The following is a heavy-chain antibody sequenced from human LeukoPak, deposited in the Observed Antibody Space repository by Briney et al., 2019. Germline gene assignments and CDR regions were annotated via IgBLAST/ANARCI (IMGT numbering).Heavy chain of an antibody. CDR2: IYTSGST. CDR1: GGSISSSYSY. Sequence: SETLSLTCTVSGGSISSSYSYWGWIRQPPGKGLEWIGRIYTSGSTNYNPSLKSRVTISVDTSKNQFSLKLSSVTAADTAVYYSARRLVDPWGQGTLVTVSS. J-gene: IGHJ5*02. CDR3: ARRLVDP. D-gene: IGHD3-22*01. V-gene: IGHV4-39*07.